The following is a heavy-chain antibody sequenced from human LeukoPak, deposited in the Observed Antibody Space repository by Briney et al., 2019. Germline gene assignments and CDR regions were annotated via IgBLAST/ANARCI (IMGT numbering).Heavy chain of an antibody. CDR3: ASGYRYGSHNY. V-gene: IGHV3-21*01. CDR2: ISSSSSYI. Sequence: GGSLRLSCAASGFTFCSYSMSWVRQAPGKGLEWVSSISSSSSYIYYADSVKVRFTISRDNAKNSLYLQMNSLRAEDTAVYYCASGYRYGSHNYWGQGTLVTVSS. J-gene: IGHJ4*02. D-gene: IGHD5-18*01. CDR1: GFTFCSYS.